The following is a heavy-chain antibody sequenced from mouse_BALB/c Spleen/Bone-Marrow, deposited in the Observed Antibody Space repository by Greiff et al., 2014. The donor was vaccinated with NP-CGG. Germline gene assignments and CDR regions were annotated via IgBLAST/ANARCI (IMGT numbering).Heavy chain of an antibody. CDR2: IRNKANGYTA. Sequence: EVKLMESGGGLVQPGGSLRLSCATSWFTFTDYYMSWVRQPPGKALEWLGFIRNKANGYTAEYSASVKGRFTISRDNSQSILYLQMNTLRAEDSATYYCARALIVFDYWGQGTTLTVSS. J-gene: IGHJ2*01. V-gene: IGHV7-3*02. CDR1: WFTFTDYY. CDR3: ARALIVFDY.